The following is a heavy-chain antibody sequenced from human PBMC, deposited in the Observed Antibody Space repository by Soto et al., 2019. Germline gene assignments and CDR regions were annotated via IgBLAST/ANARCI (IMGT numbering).Heavy chain of an antibody. V-gene: IGHV1-46*01. CDR3: ASSYDFWSGPNDAFDI. J-gene: IGHJ3*02. CDR1: GYTFTSYY. D-gene: IGHD3-3*01. Sequence: AASVKVSCKASGYTFTSYYMHWVRQAPGQGLEWMGIINPSGGSTSYAQKFQGRVTMTRDTSTSTVYMELSSLRSEDTAVYYCASSYDFWSGPNDAFDIWGQGTMVTVSS. CDR2: INPSGGST.